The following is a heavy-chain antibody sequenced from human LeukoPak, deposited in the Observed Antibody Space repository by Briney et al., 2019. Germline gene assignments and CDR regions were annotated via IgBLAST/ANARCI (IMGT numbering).Heavy chain of an antibody. CDR1: GYTFTSYA. Sequence: GASVKVSCKASGYTFTSYAMHWVRQAPGQRLEWMGWINAGNGNTKYSQKFQGRVTITRDTSASTAYMELSSLRSEDTAVYYCARLSYDILTGYQGGFDPWGQGTLVTVSS. D-gene: IGHD3-9*01. CDR3: ARLSYDILTGYQGGFDP. V-gene: IGHV1-3*01. J-gene: IGHJ5*02. CDR2: INAGNGNT.